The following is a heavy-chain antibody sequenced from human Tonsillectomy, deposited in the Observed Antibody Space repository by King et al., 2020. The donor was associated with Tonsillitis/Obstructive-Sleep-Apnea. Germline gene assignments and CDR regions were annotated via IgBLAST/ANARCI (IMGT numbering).Heavy chain of an antibody. CDR1: GYSFTSYW. CDR3: ARRQYYYDSSGQGYYYYYYMDV. CDR2: IDPSDAYT. Sequence: DVQLVESGAEVKKPGESLRISCKGSGYSFTSYWIIWVRQMPGKGLEWMGRIDPSDAYTNYSPSFQGHVTISADKDICTSYLQWSSLKASDTAMYYCARRQYYYDSSGQGYYYYYYMDVWGKGTTVTVSS. V-gene: IGHV5-10-1*01. D-gene: IGHD3-22*01. J-gene: IGHJ6*03.